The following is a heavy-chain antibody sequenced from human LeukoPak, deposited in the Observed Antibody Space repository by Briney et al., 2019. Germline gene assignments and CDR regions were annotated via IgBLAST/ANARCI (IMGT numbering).Heavy chain of an antibody. J-gene: IGHJ4*02. CDR2: LNAGNGNT. CDR1: GYTLTSYA. V-gene: IGHV1-3*01. CDR3: ARADILTGAFDY. D-gene: IGHD3-9*01. Sequence: ASVKVSCKASGYTLTSYAMHWVRQAPGQRLEWMGWLNAGNGNTKYSQKFQGRVTITRDTSASTAYMELSSLRSEDMAVYYCARADILTGAFDYWGQGTLVTVSS.